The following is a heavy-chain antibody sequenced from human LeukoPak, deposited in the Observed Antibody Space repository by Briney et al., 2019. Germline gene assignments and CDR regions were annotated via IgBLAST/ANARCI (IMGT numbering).Heavy chain of an antibody. V-gene: IGHV4-59*08. CDR1: GGSISSYY. J-gene: IGHJ4*02. Sequence: SETLSLTCTVSGGSISSYYWSWIRQPPGKGLEWIGYIYYSGGTNYNPSLKSRVTISVDTSKNQFSLKLTSVTAAVTAVYFCARLSGSYATYYFDYWGQGTLVTVSS. CDR3: ARLSGSYATYYFDY. CDR2: IYYSGGT. D-gene: IGHD1-26*01.